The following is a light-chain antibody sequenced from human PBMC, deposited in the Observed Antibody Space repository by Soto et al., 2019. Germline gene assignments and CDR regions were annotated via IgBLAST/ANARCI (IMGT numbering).Light chain of an antibody. CDR3: QQYNDYSWT. CDR1: QSISNW. Sequence: DIQMTQSPSTLSASVGDRVTITCRASQSISNWLAWYQQKPGKAPKLLVYKASSFESGVPSRFSGSGSGTEFTLTISSLQPDDFATYYCQQYNDYSWTFAQGTKVEIK. V-gene: IGKV1-5*03. CDR2: KAS. J-gene: IGKJ1*01.